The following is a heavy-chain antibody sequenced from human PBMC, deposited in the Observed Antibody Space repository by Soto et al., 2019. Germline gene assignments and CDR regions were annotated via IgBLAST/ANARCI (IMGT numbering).Heavy chain of an antibody. CDR3: ASYIEGGGGRGY. CDR2: THGSGIT. D-gene: IGHD1-26*01. Sequence: QVQLQASGPGLVKPSETLSLTCTVSGGSITGYHWSWIRQPPGKGLEWIGYTHGSGITNYTPSLQSRVTISLDTSKNHFSLKLSSVTASDTAVYYCASYIEGGGGRGYWGQGHLLTVSS. J-gene: IGHJ4*02. CDR1: GGSITGYH. V-gene: IGHV4-59*01.